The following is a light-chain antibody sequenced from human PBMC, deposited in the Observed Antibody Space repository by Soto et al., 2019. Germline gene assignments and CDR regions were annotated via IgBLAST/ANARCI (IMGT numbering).Light chain of an antibody. J-gene: IGLJ3*02. CDR3: SSYTSTSSWV. CDR2: EVS. Sequence: QSALTPPASVSGSPGQSITISCTGTSSDVGGYNYVSWYQQHPGKVPKLMIYEVSNRPSGVSNRFSGSKSGNTASLTISGLQAEDEADYYCSSYTSTSSWVFGGGTKLTVL. CDR1: SSDVGGYNY. V-gene: IGLV2-14*01.